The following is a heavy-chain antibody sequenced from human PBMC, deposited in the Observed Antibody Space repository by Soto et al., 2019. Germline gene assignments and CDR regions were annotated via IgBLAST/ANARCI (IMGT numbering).Heavy chain of an antibody. Sequence: GGSLRLSCAASGFTFSSYWMSWVRQAPGKGLEWVANIKQDGSEKYYVDSVKGRFTISGDNAKNSLYLQMNSLRAEDTAVYYCARDHWGIFGVGLDAFDIWGQGTMVTVSS. D-gene: IGHD3-3*01. V-gene: IGHV3-7*01. CDR1: GFTFSSYW. CDR2: IKQDGSEK. J-gene: IGHJ3*02. CDR3: ARDHWGIFGVGLDAFDI.